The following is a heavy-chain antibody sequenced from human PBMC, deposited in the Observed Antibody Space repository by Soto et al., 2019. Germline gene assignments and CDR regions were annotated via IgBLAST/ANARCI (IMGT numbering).Heavy chain of an antibody. V-gene: IGHV4-34*01. D-gene: IGHD3-3*01. J-gene: IGHJ6*02. Sequence: SETLSLTCAVYGGSFSGYYWSWIRQPPGKGLEWIGEINHSGSTNYNPSLKSRVTISVDTSKNQFSLKLSSVTAADTAVYYCARGQGPYYDFWSGYYRAYGMDVWGQGTTVTVS. CDR1: GGSFSGYY. CDR3: ARGQGPYYDFWSGYYRAYGMDV. CDR2: INHSGST.